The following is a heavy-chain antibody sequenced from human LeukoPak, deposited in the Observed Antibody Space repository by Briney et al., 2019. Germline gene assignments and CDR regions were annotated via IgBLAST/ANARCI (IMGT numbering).Heavy chain of an antibody. CDR2: ISGSGGST. CDR3: AKLPRITSDI. CDR1: GFTFSTFA. D-gene: IGHD5-24*01. V-gene: IGHV3-23*01. Sequence: GGSLRLSCAASGFTFSTFAMIWVRQAPGKGLEWVSAISGSGGSTYYADSVKGRFTISRDNSKNTLYLQMNSLRAEDTAVYYCAKLPRITSDIWGQGTMVTVSS. J-gene: IGHJ3*02.